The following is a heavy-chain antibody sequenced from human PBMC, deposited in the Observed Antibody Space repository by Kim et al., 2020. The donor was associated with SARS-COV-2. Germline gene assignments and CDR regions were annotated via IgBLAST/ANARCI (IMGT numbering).Heavy chain of an antibody. CDR3: ATGPIVGATSWFDP. J-gene: IGHJ5*02. D-gene: IGHD1-26*01. V-gene: IGHV1-24*01. Sequence: AQKFQGRVTMNEDTYTDTAYMELSSLRSEDTAVYYCATGPIVGATSWFDPWGQGTLVTVSS.